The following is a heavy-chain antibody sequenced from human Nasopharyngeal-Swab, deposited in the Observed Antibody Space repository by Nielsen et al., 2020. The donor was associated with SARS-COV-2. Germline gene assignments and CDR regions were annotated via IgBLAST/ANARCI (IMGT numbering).Heavy chain of an antibody. V-gene: IGHV3-53*01. Sequence: GESLKISCAASGFTVSSNYMSWVRQAPGKGLEWVSVIYSGGSTYYADSVKGRFTISRDNSKNTLYLQMNSLRAEDTAVYYCASSVVTAGAGALYYYGMDVWGQGTTVTVSS. CDR1: GFTVSSNY. D-gene: IGHD3-22*01. CDR3: ASSVVTAGAGALYYYGMDV. CDR2: IYSGGST. J-gene: IGHJ6*02.